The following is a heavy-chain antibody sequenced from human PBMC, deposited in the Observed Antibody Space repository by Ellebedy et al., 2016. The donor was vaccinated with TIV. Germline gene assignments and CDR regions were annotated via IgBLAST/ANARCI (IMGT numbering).Heavy chain of an antibody. CDR3: ARGSFGVPAQIDY. J-gene: IGHJ4*02. D-gene: IGHD2-2*01. V-gene: IGHV4-34*01. CDR1: GGSFSGYY. Sequence: GSLRLXXGVYGGSFSGYYWSWIRQPPGKGLEWIGEINHSGSTNYNPSLKSRVTISIDTSKNQFSLKLSSVTAADTAVYYCARGSFGVPAQIDYWGQGTLVTVSS. CDR2: INHSGST.